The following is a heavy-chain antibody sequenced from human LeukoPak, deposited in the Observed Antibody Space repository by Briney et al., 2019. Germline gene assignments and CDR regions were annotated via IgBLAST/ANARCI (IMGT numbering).Heavy chain of an antibody. Sequence: ASVTVSCTASGYTFTSYGLNWVRQATGQGLEWIGWMNPNSGNTGYAQKFQGRVTLTRSTSISTAYMELRSLTSEDTAVYYCARDYGGNSGWFDPWGQGTLVTVSS. D-gene: IGHD4-23*01. CDR1: GYTFTSYG. CDR3: ARDYGGNSGWFDP. J-gene: IGHJ5*02. V-gene: IGHV1-8*01. CDR2: MNPNSGNT.